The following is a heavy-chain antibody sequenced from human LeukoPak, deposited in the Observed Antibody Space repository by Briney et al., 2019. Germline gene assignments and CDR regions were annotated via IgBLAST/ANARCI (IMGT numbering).Heavy chain of an antibody. D-gene: IGHD6-13*01. CDR2: IKQDGSEK. Sequence: GGSLRLSCAASGFTFSSYWMSWVRQAPGKGLEWVANIKQDGSEKYYVDSVKGRFTISRDNAKNSLYLQMNSLRAEDTAVYYCARLDSGSQGYYYYYGMVVWGQGTTVTVSS. CDR1: GFTFSSYW. V-gene: IGHV3-7*05. J-gene: IGHJ6*02. CDR3: ARLDSGSQGYYYYYGMVV.